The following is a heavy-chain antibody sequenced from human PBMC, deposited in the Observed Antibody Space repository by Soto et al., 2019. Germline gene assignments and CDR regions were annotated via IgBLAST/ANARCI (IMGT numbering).Heavy chain of an antibody. Sequence: GGSLRLSCAASGFTFSSHAMHWVRQPPGKGLEWVAVISYDGSNKYYADSVKGRFTISRDNSKNTVYLQMNSLRPVDTAVYYCARDVGDFWRGYYLLDFGEGGGDHWGQGTLVTVSS. CDR3: ARDVGDFWRGYYLLDFGEGGGDH. CDR1: GFTFSSHA. CDR2: ISYDGSNK. D-gene: IGHD3-3*01. J-gene: IGHJ4*02. V-gene: IGHV3-30-3*01.